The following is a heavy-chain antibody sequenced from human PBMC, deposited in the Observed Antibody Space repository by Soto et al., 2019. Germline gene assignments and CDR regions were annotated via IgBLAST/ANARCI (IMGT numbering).Heavy chain of an antibody. CDR2: ISSSSSYI. J-gene: IGHJ4*02. CDR1: GFTFSSYS. Sequence: EVQLVESGGGLVKPGGSLRLSCAASGFTFSSYSMNCVRQAPGKGLEWVSSISSSSSYIYYADSVKGRFTISRDNAKNSLYLQMNSLRAEDTAVYYCARGRTHRTVATITFWGQGTLVTVSS. CDR3: ARGRTHRTVATITF. V-gene: IGHV3-21*01. D-gene: IGHD5-12*01.